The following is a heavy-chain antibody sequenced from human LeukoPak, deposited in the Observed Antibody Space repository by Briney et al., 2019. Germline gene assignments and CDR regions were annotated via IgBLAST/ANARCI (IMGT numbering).Heavy chain of an antibody. V-gene: IGHV3-7*01. Sequence: QPGGTLRLSCAAPGFTFSSYWMSWVRQAPGKGQEWVANIKQDGSEKYYVDSVKGRFTISRDNAKNSLYLQMNSLRAEDTAVYYCARGNFDSSSCYRTYDYWGQGTLVTVSS. J-gene: IGHJ4*02. CDR3: ARGNFDSSSCYRTYDY. CDR1: GFTFSSYW. CDR2: IKQDGSEK. D-gene: IGHD6-13*01.